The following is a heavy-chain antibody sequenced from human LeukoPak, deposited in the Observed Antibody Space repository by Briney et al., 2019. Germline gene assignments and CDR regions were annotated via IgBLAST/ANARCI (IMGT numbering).Heavy chain of an antibody. D-gene: IGHD3-22*01. J-gene: IGHJ3*02. CDR2: IYYSGNT. Sequence: SETLSLTCTVSGGSISSYYWTWIRQPPGKGPEWIGHIYYSGNTIYNPSLKSRVTISVDTSKNQFSLKLTSVTTADTAVYYCAGEDYFDSSGYASWRFDIWGQGTMVTVSS. CDR1: GGSISSYY. CDR3: AGEDYFDSSGYASWRFDI. V-gene: IGHV4-59*01.